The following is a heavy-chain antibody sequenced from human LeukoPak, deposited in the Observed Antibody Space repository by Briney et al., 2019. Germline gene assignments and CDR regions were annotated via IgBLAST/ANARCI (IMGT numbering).Heavy chain of an antibody. V-gene: IGHV3-30*02. Sequence: PGGSLRLSCAASGFIFSSYSMSWVRQAPGKGLEWVAFIRYDGSNKYYADSVKGRFTISRDNSKNTLYLQMNSLRAEDTAVYYCANPSRRGSYYAEYFQHWGQGTLVTVSS. CDR3: ANPSRRGSYYAEYFQH. CDR2: IRYDGSNK. J-gene: IGHJ1*01. D-gene: IGHD1-26*01. CDR1: GFIFSSYS.